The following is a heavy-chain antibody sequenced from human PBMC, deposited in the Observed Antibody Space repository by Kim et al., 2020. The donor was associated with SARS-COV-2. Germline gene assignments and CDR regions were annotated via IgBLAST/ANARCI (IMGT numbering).Heavy chain of an antibody. CDR1: GFTVSSNY. CDR2: IYSGGST. V-gene: IGHV3-53*01. Sequence: GGYLRLSCAASGFTVSSNYMSWVRQAPGKGLEWVSVIYSGGSTYYADSVKGRFTISRDNSKNTLYLQMNSLRAEDTAVYYCASKTASSYYADAFDIWGQGTMVTVSS. D-gene: IGHD3-10*01. CDR3: ASKTASSYYADAFDI. J-gene: IGHJ3*02.